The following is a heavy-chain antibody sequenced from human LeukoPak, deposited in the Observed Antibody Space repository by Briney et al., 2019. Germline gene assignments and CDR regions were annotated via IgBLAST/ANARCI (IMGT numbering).Heavy chain of an antibody. J-gene: IGHJ4*02. D-gene: IGHD6-13*01. CDR2: ITSDRRTI. Sequence: GGSLRLSCAASGFTYSIYSMDWVRQAPGKGLEWVSYITSDRRTISYADPVKGRFTISRDNDKRLLYLQMDSLRAGDTAIYYCARSTSGTFDYWGQGMLVTVSS. V-gene: IGHV3-48*01. CDR3: ARSTSGTFDY. CDR1: GFTYSIYS.